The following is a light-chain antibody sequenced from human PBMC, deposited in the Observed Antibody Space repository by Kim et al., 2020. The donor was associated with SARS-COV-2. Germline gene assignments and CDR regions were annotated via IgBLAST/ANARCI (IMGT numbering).Light chain of an antibody. V-gene: IGKV3-15*01. CDR3: QQYNNWPYT. CDR2: GTS. CDR1: QSVSSN. Sequence: SVSPVDRAPLSCRASQSVSSNLAWYQQKPGQAPRLLIYGTSTRATGIPARFSGSGSGTGFTLTISSLQSEDFAVYHCQQYNNWPYTFGQGTKLEI. J-gene: IGKJ2*01.